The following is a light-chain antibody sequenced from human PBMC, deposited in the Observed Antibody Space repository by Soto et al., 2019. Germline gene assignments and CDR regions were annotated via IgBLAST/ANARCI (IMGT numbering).Light chain of an antibody. V-gene: IGLV1-40*01. Sequence: QAVVTQPPSVSGAPGQRVTISCTGGSSNIGAGYDVHWYQQPPGTAPKLLIYGNNNRPSGVPDRFSGSKSGTSASLAITGLQAEDEADYYCQSYDTSLTGVVFGGGTKLTVL. CDR2: GNN. CDR1: SSNIGAGYD. CDR3: QSYDTSLTGVV. J-gene: IGLJ2*01.